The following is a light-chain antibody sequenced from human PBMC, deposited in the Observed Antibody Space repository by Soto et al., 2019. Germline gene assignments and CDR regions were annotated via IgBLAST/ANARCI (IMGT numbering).Light chain of an antibody. CDR3: QQYNSWPLT. Sequence: EFVLSQSPGTLSLSPGEGATLACSSRQSVSSTYLAWYQQKPGQAPRLLIHGASTRASGVPARFSGSGSGTEFTLTISSLQPEDFAVYYCQQYNSWPLTFGGGTKVDIK. CDR1: QSVSSTY. CDR2: GAS. J-gene: IGKJ4*01. V-gene: IGKV3-15*01.